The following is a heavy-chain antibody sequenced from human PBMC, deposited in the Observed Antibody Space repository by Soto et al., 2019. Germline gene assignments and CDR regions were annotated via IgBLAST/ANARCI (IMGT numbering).Heavy chain of an antibody. V-gene: IGHV4-4*07. CDR3: ARTVGAAYYFDF. J-gene: IGHJ4*02. CDR2: IYTSGST. D-gene: IGHD1-26*01. CDR1: GDSMTKYY. Sequence: SETLSLTCNVSGDSMTKYYWSWIRQPAGKGREWIGRIYTSGSTNYNPSLKSRVTMSIDTSNNHFSLNLKSVTAADTAVYYCARTVGAAYYFDFWGQGALVTVSS.